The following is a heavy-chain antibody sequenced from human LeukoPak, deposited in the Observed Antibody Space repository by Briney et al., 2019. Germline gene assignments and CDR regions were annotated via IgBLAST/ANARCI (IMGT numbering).Heavy chain of an antibody. J-gene: IGHJ4*02. V-gene: IGHV5-51*01. CDR3: ARLYDSSGYYSGC. CDR1: GYSFTSYW. D-gene: IGHD3-22*01. CDR2: IYPGDSDT. Sequence: GGSLKISCKGSGYSFTSYWIGWVRQMPGKGLEWMGIIYPGDSDTRYSPSFQGQVTISADKSISTAYLQWSSLKASDTAMYYCARLYDSSGYYSGCWGQGTLVTVSS.